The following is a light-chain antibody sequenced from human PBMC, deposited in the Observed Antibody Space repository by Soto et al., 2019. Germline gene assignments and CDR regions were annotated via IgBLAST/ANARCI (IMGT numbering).Light chain of an antibody. J-gene: IGLJ2*01. Sequence: NFMLTQPHSVSESPGKTVTISCTRSSGSIASNYVQWYQQRPGSAPTTVIYEDNQRPSGVPARFSGSIDSSSNSASLTISGLKTGDEADYYCQSYDSSNPVVFGGGTKVTVL. CDR3: QSYDSSNPVV. V-gene: IGLV6-57*04. CDR2: EDN. CDR1: SGSIASNY.